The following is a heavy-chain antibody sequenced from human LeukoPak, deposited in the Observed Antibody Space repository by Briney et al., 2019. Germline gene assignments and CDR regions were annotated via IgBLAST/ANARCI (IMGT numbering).Heavy chain of an antibody. CDR2: IYHSGST. CDR1: GYSISSSYY. Sequence: SETLSLTCAVSGYSISSSYYWGWIRQPPGKGLEWIGSIYHSGSTYYNPSLKSRVTMSVDTSKNQFSLKLSSVTAADTAIYYCARVYTVMGATTVDHYHYYMDVWGKGTTVTVSS. CDR3: ARVYTVMGATTVDHYHYYMDV. V-gene: IGHV4-38-2*01. D-gene: IGHD5-18*01. J-gene: IGHJ6*03.